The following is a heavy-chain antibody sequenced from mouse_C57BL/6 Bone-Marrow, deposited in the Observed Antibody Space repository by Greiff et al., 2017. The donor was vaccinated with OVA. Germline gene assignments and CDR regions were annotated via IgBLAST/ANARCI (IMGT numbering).Heavy chain of an antibody. V-gene: IGHV1-26*01. J-gene: IGHJ4*01. CDR3: AREFDYGSSYPHAMDY. CDR1: GYTFTDYY. CDR2: INPNNGGT. D-gene: IGHD1-1*01. Sequence: EVQLQQSGPELVKPGASVKISCKASGYTFTDYYMNWVKQSHGKSLEWIGDINPNNGGTSYNQKFKGKATLTVDKSSSTAYMELRSLTSEDSAVYYCAREFDYGSSYPHAMDYWGQGTSVTVSS.